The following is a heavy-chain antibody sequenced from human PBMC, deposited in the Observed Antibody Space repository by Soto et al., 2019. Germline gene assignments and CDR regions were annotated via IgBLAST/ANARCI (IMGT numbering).Heavy chain of an antibody. CDR1: GGSFIGYY. CDR2: INHSGST. J-gene: IGHJ4*02. V-gene: IGHV4-34*01. D-gene: IGHD3-9*01. CDR3: ARGSRMIVTTYFEYFDY. Sequence: SETLSLTCAVYGGSFIGYYCICIRHPPLKGLEWIVEINHSGSTNYNPSLKSRVTISVDTSKNQFSLKLSSVTAADTAVYYCARGSRMIVTTYFEYFDYWGQGTLVTVSS.